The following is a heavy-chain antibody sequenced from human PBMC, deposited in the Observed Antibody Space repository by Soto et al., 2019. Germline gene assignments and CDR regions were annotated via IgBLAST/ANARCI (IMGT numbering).Heavy chain of an antibody. J-gene: IGHJ6*03. CDR3: AKDRRYYYYYMDV. CDR1: GFTLSIYG. CDR2: ISYDGSNK. V-gene: IGHV3-30*18. Sequence: PGXSLRLSCAASGFTLSIYGMHWFRQAPGKGLEWVAVISYDGSNKYYADSVKGRFTISRDNSKNTLYLQMNSLRAEDTAVYYCAKDRRYYYYYMDVWGKGTTVTVSS.